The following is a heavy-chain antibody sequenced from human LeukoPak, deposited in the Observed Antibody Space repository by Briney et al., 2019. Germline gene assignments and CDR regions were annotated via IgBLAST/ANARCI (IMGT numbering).Heavy chain of an antibody. Sequence: SETLSLTCTVSGGSISTYYWSWIRQPPGKGLEWIGYIYYSGSANYNPSLKSRVTISVDTSKNQFSLKLSSMTAADTAVYYCASYGSGSYYYFDYWGQGTLVTVSS. CDR3: ASYGSGSYYYFDY. V-gene: IGHV4-59*01. CDR2: IYYSGSA. D-gene: IGHD3-10*01. CDR1: GGSISTYY. J-gene: IGHJ4*02.